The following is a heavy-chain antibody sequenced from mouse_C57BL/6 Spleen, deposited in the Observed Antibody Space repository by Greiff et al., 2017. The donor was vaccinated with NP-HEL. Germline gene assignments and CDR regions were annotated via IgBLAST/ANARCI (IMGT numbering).Heavy chain of an antibody. CDR2: ISYDGSN. J-gene: IGHJ1*03. D-gene: IGHD1-1*01. CDR1: GYSITSGYY. Sequence: EVKLQESGPGLVKPSQSLSLTCSVTGYSITSGYYWNWIRQFPGNKLEWMGYISYDGSNNYNPSLKNRISITRDTSKNQFFLKLNSVTTEDTATYYCARGGGLLRFYWYFDVWGTGTTVTVSS. V-gene: IGHV3-6*01. CDR3: ARGGGLLRFYWYFDV.